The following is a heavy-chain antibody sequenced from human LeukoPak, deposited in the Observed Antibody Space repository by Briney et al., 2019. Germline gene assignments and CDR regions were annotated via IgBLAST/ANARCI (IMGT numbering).Heavy chain of an antibody. J-gene: IGHJ4*02. CDR1: GFTFGSYG. CDR2: IWYDGSNK. Sequence: PGRSLRLSCAASGFTFGSYGMHWVRQAPGKGLEWVAVIWYDGSNKYYADSVKGRFTISRDNSKNTLYLQMNSLRAEDTAVYYCARDSYYYDSSGYYAYWGQGTLVTVSS. CDR3: ARDSYYYDSSGYYAY. V-gene: IGHV3-33*01. D-gene: IGHD3-22*01.